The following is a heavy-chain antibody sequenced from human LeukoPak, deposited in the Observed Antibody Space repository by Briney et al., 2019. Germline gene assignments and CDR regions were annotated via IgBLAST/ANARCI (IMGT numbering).Heavy chain of an antibody. CDR2: INWNGGST. D-gene: IGHD6-19*01. J-gene: IGHJ4*02. CDR1: GFTFDDYG. Sequence: GGSLRLSCAASGFTFDDYGMSWVRQAPGKGLEWVSGINWNGGSTGYADSVKGRFAISRDNAKNSLYLQMNSLRADDTAVYYCARDSTGWYYQYWGQGTLVTVSS. V-gene: IGHV3-20*04. CDR3: ARDSTGWYYQY.